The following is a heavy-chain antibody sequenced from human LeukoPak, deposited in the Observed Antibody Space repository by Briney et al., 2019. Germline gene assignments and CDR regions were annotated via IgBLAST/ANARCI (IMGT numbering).Heavy chain of an antibody. J-gene: IGHJ6*03. Sequence: GESLKISCKGAGYSFTSYWIGWVRQMPGKGLEWMGIIYPGDSDTRYSPSFQGQVTISADKSISTAYLQWSSLKASDTAMYYCARHNDCSGGSCYPYYYMDVWGKGTTVTVSS. D-gene: IGHD2-15*01. V-gene: IGHV5-51*01. CDR2: IYPGDSDT. CDR3: ARHNDCSGGSCYPYYYMDV. CDR1: GYSFTSYW.